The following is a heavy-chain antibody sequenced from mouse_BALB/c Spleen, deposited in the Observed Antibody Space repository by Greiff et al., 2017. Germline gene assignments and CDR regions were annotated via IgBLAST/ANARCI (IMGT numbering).Heavy chain of an antibody. V-gene: IGHV5-12-2*01. CDR1: GFTFSSYT. CDR2: ISNGGGST. D-gene: IGHD2-4*01. J-gene: IGHJ1*01. CDR3: ARPPYDYDGGWYFDV. Sequence: EVKLMESGGGLVQPGGSLKLSCAASGFTFSSYTMSWVRQTPEKRLEWVAYISNGGGSTYYPDTVKGRFTISRDNAKNTLYLQMSSLKSEDTAMYYCARPPYDYDGGWYFDVWGAGTTVTVSS.